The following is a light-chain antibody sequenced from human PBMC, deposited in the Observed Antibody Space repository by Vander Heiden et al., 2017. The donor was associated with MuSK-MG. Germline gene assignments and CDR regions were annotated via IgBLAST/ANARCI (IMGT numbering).Light chain of an antibody. J-gene: IGKJ4*01. CDR1: QSVSSY. CDR3: QHGSKGPGVT. Sequence: EIVLPQSPATLSLSPGERATLSCRASQSVSSYLAWYQQKPGQAPRLLIYDASNRDTGIPARFSGSGSGTDFTRTSSILEPEDFAVYYCQHGSKGPGVTFGGGTKVEIK. V-gene: IGKV3-11*01. CDR2: DAS.